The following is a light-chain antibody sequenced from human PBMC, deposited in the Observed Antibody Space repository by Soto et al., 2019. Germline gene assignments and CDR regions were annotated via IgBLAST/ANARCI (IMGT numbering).Light chain of an antibody. CDR3: ETWDNNTRV. Sequence: QPVLTQSSSASASLGSSVNLTCTLSSGHSSYIIAWHQQQPGKAPRYLMKLEGSGSYNKGSGVPDRFSGSSSGADRYLTMSNLQSEDEADYYCETWDNNTRVFGTGTKVTVL. CDR1: SGHSSYI. V-gene: IGLV4-60*03. J-gene: IGLJ1*01. CDR2: LEGSGSY.